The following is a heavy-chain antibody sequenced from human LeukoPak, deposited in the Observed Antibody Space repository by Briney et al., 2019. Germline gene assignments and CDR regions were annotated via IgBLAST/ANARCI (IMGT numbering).Heavy chain of an antibody. CDR3: AKDLRTYGSGIHRLPTVIFNY. J-gene: IGHJ4*02. Sequence: GGSLRLSCAASGFSFSTYAMSWVRQAPGKGLEWVSSIIATGDSTYYADSVKGRFAISRDNSKNTLYLQMNSLRAEDTAIYYCAKDLRTYGSGIHRLPTVIFNYWGQGTLVTVSS. V-gene: IGHV3-23*01. CDR2: IIATGDST. CDR1: GFSFSTYA. D-gene: IGHD3-10*01.